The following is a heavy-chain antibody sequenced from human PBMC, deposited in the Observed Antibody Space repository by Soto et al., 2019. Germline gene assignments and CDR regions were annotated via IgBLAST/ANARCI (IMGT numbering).Heavy chain of an antibody. CDR3: ARDPSIAVAGTYFDY. CDR1: GYTFTSYG. J-gene: IGHJ4*02. D-gene: IGHD6-19*01. Sequence: ASVKVSCKASGYTFTSYGISWVRQAPGQGLEWMGWISAYNGNTNYAQKLQGRVTMTTDTSTSTAYMELRSLRSDDTAVYYCARDPSIAVAGTYFDYWGLGTLVTVSS. CDR2: ISAYNGNT. V-gene: IGHV1-18*01.